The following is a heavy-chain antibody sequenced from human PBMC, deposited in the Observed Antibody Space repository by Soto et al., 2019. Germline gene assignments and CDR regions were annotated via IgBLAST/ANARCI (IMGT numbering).Heavy chain of an antibody. CDR1: GYTFINYY. J-gene: IGHJ4*02. CDR3: ARDLAAGDY. Sequence: QVQLVQSGAEVKKPGASAKLSCKASGYTFINYYIPGGRQAPGQGLEWMGIFNPTSGSTNYAQKFQGRVTLTMDTSTRTVYMELSSLRFDDTAVYYCARDLAAGDYWGQGTLVTVSS. CDR2: FNPTSGST. D-gene: IGHD6-13*01. V-gene: IGHV1-46*01.